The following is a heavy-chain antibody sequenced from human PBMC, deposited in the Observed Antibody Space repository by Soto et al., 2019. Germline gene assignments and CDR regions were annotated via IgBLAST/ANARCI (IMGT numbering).Heavy chain of an antibody. D-gene: IGHD6-19*01. CDR2: IIPILGIA. J-gene: IGHJ6*03. CDR3: GIAVADPQKDRKFFDYYYMDV. Sequence: ASVKVSCKASGGTFSSYTISWVRQAPGQGLEWMGRIIPILGIANYAQKFQGRVTITADKSTSTAYMELSSLRSEDTAVYYCGIAVADPQKDRKFFDYYYMDVWGKGTTVTVSS. CDR1: GGTFSSYT. V-gene: IGHV1-69*02.